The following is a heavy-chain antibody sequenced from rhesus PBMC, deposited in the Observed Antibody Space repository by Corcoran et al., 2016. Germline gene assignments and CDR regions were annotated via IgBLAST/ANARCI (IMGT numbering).Heavy chain of an antibody. Sequence: QVQLQQWGEGLVKPSETLSLTSAVYGGSISSNYWSWIRQPPGKGLEWIVLIRSGGTTHDSPAHKSRVTISIDTSRNQCSLELSSGAAAGTAVYYCAGGGGSSYLGLGYWGQGVLVTVSS. CDR3: AGGGGSSYLGLGY. D-gene: IGHD4-29*01. CDR2: IRSGGTT. V-gene: IGHV4-160*01. CDR1: GGSISSNY. J-gene: IGHJ4*01.